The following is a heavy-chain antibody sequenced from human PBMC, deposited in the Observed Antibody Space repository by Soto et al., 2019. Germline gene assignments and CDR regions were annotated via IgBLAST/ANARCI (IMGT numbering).Heavy chain of an antibody. CDR1: GGSFSSDA. Sequence: SVQVSCKASGGSFSSDAICWVRQAPGQGLEWMGGINAFFKVTKYAQRFQGRVTITVYDSTSTAYMDLTSLTYADTAVYYCARDVSLNFYDYTYF. CDR3: ARDVSLNFYDYTYF. V-gene: IGHV1-69*13. CDR2: INAFFKVT. J-gene: IGHJ1*01. D-gene: IGHD3-16*01.